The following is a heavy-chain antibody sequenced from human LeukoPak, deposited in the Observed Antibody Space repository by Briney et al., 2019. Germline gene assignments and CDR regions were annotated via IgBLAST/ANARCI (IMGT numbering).Heavy chain of an antibody. CDR3: ARGLVTATPHIDY. Sequence: SETLSLTCTVSGASVSRESWTWIRQPAGKGLEWIGYIYDTGSTTYNPSLQSRLTMSVDTSKNQFSLKLTSVTAADTAVYYCARGLVTATPHIDYWGQGTLVTVSS. D-gene: IGHD2-21*02. CDR2: IYDTGST. CDR1: GASVSRES. J-gene: IGHJ4*02. V-gene: IGHV4-4*07.